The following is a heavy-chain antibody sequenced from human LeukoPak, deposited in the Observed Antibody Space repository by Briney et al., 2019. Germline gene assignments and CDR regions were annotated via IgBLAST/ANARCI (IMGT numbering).Heavy chain of an antibody. CDR2: INPSGGST. Sequence: ASVKVSCKASGYTFTSYYMHWVRQAPGQGLEWMGIINPSGGSTSYAQKLQGRVTMTRDTSTSTVYMELSSLRSEDTAVYYCARGTYCGGDCYSDGMDVWGQGTTVTVSS. V-gene: IGHV1-46*01. CDR3: ARGTYCGGDCYSDGMDV. CDR1: GYTFTSYY. D-gene: IGHD2-21*02. J-gene: IGHJ6*02.